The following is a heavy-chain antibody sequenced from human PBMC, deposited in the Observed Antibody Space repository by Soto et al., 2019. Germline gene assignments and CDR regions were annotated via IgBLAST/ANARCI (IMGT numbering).Heavy chain of an antibody. CDR2: MYYGGST. CDR3: ATPERGYCSSTSCYEAFDI. Sequence: SETLSLTCTVSGGSISSSSYFWGWIRQPPGKGLEWIGNMYYGGSTYYNPSLKSRVTISVDTSKNQFSLKLSSVTAADTAVYYCATPERGYCSSTSCYEAFDIWGQGTMVTVSS. V-gene: IGHV4-39*01. CDR1: GGSISSSSYF. D-gene: IGHD2-2*01. J-gene: IGHJ3*02.